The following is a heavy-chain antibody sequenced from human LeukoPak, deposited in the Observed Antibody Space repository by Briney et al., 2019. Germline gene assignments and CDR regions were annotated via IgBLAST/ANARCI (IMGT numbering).Heavy chain of an antibody. J-gene: IGHJ4*02. Sequence: SETLSLTCTVSGGSISRYYWSWIRQHPGKGLEWIGYISYSGSTTYNSSLKSRVTIPLDTSQNQFSLKLTSVTPADTAVYYCAKTAKYYYGSETYYFFEYWGQGTLVTVSS. CDR2: ISYSGST. D-gene: IGHD3-10*01. CDR1: GGSISRYY. V-gene: IGHV4-59*01. CDR3: AKTAKYYYGSETYYFFEY.